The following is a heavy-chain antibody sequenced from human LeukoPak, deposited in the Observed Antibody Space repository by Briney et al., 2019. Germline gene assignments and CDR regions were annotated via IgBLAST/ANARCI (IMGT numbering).Heavy chain of an antibody. Sequence: PGGSLRLSCAASGFTFSSYAMSWVRQAPGKGLEWVSAICGSGGSTYYADSVKGRFTISRDNSKNTLYLQMNSLRAEDTAVYYCAKGVLREIVVVVAASVPDYWGQGTLVTVSS. V-gene: IGHV3-23*01. D-gene: IGHD2-15*01. CDR2: ICGSGGST. CDR1: GFTFSSYA. CDR3: AKGVLREIVVVVAASVPDY. J-gene: IGHJ4*02.